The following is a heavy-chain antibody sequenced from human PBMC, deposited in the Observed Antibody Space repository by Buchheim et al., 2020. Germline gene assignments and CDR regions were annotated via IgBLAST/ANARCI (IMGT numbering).Heavy chain of an antibody. CDR3: AKVLTRGYSYGVLYYYYGMDV. D-gene: IGHD5-18*01. CDR1: GFTFSSYA. V-gene: IGHV3-23*01. J-gene: IGHJ6*02. Sequence: EVQLLESGGGLVQPGGSLRLSCAASGFTFSSYAMSWVRQAPGKGLEWVSAISGSGGSTCYADSVKGRFTISRDNSKNTLYLQMNSLRAEDTAVYYCAKVLTRGYSYGVLYYYYGMDVWGQGTT. CDR2: ISGSGGST.